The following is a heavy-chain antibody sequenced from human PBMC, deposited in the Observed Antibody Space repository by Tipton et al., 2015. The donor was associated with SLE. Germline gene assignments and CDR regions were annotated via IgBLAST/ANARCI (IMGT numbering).Heavy chain of an antibody. D-gene: IGHD1-1*01. V-gene: IGHV4-34*01. CDR2: INHSGST. J-gene: IGHJ3*02. CDR1: GGSFSGYY. Sequence: TLSLTCTVSGGSFSGYYWSWIRQPPGKGLEWIGEINHSGSTNYNPSLKSRVTISVDTSKNQFSLKLSSVTAADTAVYYCARLDARRDAFDIWGQGTMVTVSS. CDR3: ARLDARRDAFDI.